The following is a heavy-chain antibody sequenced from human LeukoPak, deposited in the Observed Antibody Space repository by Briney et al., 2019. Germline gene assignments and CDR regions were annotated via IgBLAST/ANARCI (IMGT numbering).Heavy chain of an antibody. D-gene: IGHD2-21*02. V-gene: IGHV4-31*03. J-gene: IGHJ6*02. CDR2: IYYSGST. Sequence: SETLSLTCTVSGGSISSGGYYWSWIRQHPGKGLEWIGYIYYSGSTYYNPSLKSRVTISVDTSKNQFSLKLSSVTAADTAVYCCARDLGPTYCGGDCSLMDVWGQGTTVTVSS. CDR1: GGSISSGGYY. CDR3: ARDLGPTYCGGDCSLMDV.